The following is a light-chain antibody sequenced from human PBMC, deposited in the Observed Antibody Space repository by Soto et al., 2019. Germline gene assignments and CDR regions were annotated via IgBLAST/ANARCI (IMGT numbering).Light chain of an antibody. J-gene: IGLJ1*01. V-gene: IGLV3-21*02. CDR2: DDS. Sequence: YELTQPPSLSVAPGQTARITCGGKNIGSETVHWYQQKPGQAPVVVVYDDSARPSGIPERFSGSNSGNTATLTISRVDAGDEADYYCQVWDSSSDHPFVFGTGTKSPS. CDR3: QVWDSSSDHPFV. CDR1: NIGSET.